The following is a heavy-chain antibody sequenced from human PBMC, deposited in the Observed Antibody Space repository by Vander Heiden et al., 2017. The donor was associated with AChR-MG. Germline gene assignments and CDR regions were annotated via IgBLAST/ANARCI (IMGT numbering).Heavy chain of an antibody. CDR2: ISGSGGGT. Sequence: EVQLLESGGGLVQPGGSLRLSCAASGFTFSSSAMTWVRQAPGKGPEWVSGISGSGGGTYYADSVKGRFTISRDNSKNTLYLQMNSLRAEDTAVYYCANRPFYDDFDYWGQGTLVTVSS. J-gene: IGHJ4*02. CDR3: ANRPFYDDFDY. CDR1: GFTFSSSA. D-gene: IGHD5-12*01. V-gene: IGHV3-23*01.